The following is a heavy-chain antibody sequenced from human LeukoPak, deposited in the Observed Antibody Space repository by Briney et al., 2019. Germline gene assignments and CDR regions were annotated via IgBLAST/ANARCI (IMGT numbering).Heavy chain of an antibody. CDR2: INSDGSST. D-gene: IGHD3-10*01. CDR3: ARNYGSGIPLDY. CDR1: GFTFSSYW. Sequence: VGSLRLSCAASGFTFSSYWMHWVRQAPGKGLVWVSRINSDGSSTSYADSVKGRFTISRDNAKNTLYLQMNSLRAEDTAVYYCARNYGSGIPLDYWGQGTLVTVSS. J-gene: IGHJ4*02. V-gene: IGHV3-74*01.